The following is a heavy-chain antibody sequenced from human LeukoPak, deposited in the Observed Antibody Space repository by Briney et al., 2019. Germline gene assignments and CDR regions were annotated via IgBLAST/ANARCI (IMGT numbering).Heavy chain of an antibody. D-gene: IGHD1-26*01. CDR1: GGSISSGSYY. CDR3: ARARTSYYRFGHFDY. Sequence: SETLSLTCTVSGGSISSGSYYWSWIRQPAGKGLEWIGRIYTSGSTNYNPSLKSRVTISVDTSKNQFSLKLSSVTAADTAVYYCARARTSYYRFGHFDYWGQGTLVTVSS. V-gene: IGHV4-61*02. J-gene: IGHJ4*02. CDR2: IYTSGST.